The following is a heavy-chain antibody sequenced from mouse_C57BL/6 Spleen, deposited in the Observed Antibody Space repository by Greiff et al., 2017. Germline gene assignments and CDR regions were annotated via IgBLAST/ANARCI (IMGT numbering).Heavy chain of an antibody. V-gene: IGHV1-74*01. Sequence: VQLQQPGAELVKPGASVKVSCKASGYTFTSYWMHWVKQRPGQGLEWIGRIHPSDSDTNYNQKFKGKATVTVDKSSSTAYMQLSRLTSEDSAVYYCAITGEGYVWDYWGQGTSVTVSS. J-gene: IGHJ4*01. CDR3: AITGEGYVWDY. D-gene: IGHD2-2*01. CDR2: IHPSDSDT. CDR1: GYTFTSYW.